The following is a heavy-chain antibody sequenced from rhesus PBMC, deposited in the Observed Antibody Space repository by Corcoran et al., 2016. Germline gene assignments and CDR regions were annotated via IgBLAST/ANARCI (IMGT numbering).Heavy chain of an antibody. J-gene: IGHJ4*01. CDR1: GGSFSSYW. Sequence: QVQLQESGPGLVKPSETLSLTCAVSGGSFSSYWWSWIRQPPGKGLEWIGEINGNGGSTNDNPSLKSRVTVSKDASKNQFSLRLSSVTAADTAVYYGARSPRNTVTIDYWGQGVLVTVSS. CDR3: ARSPRNTVTIDY. V-gene: IGHV4-80*01. CDR2: INGNGGST. D-gene: IGHD4-23*01.